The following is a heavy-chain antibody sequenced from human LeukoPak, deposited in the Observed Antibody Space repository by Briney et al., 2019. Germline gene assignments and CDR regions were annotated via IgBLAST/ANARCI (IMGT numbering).Heavy chain of an antibody. CDR2: ISWNSGSI. CDR1: GFTFDDYA. V-gene: IGHV3-9*01. Sequence: GRSLRLSCAASGFTFDDYAMHWVRQAPGKGLEWVSGISWNSGSIGYADSVRGRFTISRDNAKNSLYLQMNSLRAEDTALYYCAKGLGDIWGQGTMVTVSS. CDR3: AKGLGDI. J-gene: IGHJ3*02. D-gene: IGHD3-3*01.